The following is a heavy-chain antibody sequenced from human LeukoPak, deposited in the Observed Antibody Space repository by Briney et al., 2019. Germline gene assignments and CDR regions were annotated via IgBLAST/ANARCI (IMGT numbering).Heavy chain of an antibody. V-gene: IGHV4-4*07. J-gene: IGHJ4*02. CDR2: IYTSGST. Sequence: SETLSLTCTVSGGSISSYYWSWIRQPAGKGLEWIGRIYTSGSTYYNPSLKSRVTISVDTSKNQFSLKLSSVTAADTAVYYCARGGYSSGWSLDYWGQGTLVTVSS. CDR1: GGSISSYY. CDR3: ARGGYSSGWSLDY. D-gene: IGHD6-19*01.